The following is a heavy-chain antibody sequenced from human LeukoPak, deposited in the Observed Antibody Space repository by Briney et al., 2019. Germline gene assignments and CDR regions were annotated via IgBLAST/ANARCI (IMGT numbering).Heavy chain of an antibody. D-gene: IGHD3-10*01. J-gene: IGHJ6*03. CDR2: THYSGST. CDR3: ARVEEGYGSGRRENYYYYYMDV. CDR1: GVSISSSNSY. Sequence: SETLSLTCTVSGVSISSSNSYWSWIRQPPGKGLEWIGYTHYSGSTNYNPSLKSRVTISVDTSKNQFSLKLNSVTAADTAVYYCARVEEGYGSGRRENYYYYYMDVWGKGTTVTISS. V-gene: IGHV4-61*01.